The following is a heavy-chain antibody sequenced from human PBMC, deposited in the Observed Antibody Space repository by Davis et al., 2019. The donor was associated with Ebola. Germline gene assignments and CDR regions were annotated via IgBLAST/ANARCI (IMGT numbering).Heavy chain of an antibody. D-gene: IGHD4-17*01. J-gene: IGHJ4*02. CDR2: IYYSGST. V-gene: IGHV4-39*07. Sequence: MPSETLSLTCTVSGGSISSSSYYWGWIRQPPGKGLEWIGSIYYSGSTNYSPSLRSRVTISIDTSKNRFSLRLSSVSAADTAVYYCATSGYGDYDFDSWGQGILVTVSS. CDR3: ATSGYGDYDFDS. CDR1: GGSISSSSYY.